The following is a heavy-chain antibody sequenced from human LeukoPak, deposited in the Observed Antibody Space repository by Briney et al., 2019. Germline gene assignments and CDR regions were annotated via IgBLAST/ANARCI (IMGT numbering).Heavy chain of an antibody. V-gene: IGHV3-7*01. D-gene: IGHD4-17*01. CDR2: IKQDRSEK. CDR1: GFTFSSYW. J-gene: IGHJ6*03. CDR3: ARRDVTVTTFYYYYYMDV. Sequence: GGSLRLSCAASGFTFSSYWMSWVRQAPGKGLEWVANIKQDRSEKYYVDSVKGRFTISRDNAKNSLYLQMNSLRAEDTAVYYCARRDVTVTTFYYYYYMDVWGKGTTVTVSS.